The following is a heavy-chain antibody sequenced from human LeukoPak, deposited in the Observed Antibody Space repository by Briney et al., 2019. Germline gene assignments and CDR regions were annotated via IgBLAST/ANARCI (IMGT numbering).Heavy chain of an antibody. V-gene: IGHV4-39*07. CDR2: MHYSGST. J-gene: IGHJ4*02. CDR1: GGSITSGRYY. Sequence: SETLSLTCTVSGGSITSGRYYWGWICQPPGKGLKWIGSMHYSGSTNYNPSLKSRVTISVDTSKNQFSLKLSSVTAADTAVYYCARRTGSIAAAAATFDYWGQGTLVTVSS. D-gene: IGHD6-13*01. CDR3: ARRTGSIAAAAATFDY.